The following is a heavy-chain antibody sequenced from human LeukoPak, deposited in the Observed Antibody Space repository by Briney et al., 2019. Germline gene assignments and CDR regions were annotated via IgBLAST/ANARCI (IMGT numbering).Heavy chain of an antibody. D-gene: IGHD1-26*01. J-gene: IGHJ4*02. CDR3: ARDGRYISDY. CDR2: INQDGSEE. CDR1: GFTFSNYW. Sequence: GGSLRLSCAASGFTFSNYWMSWVRQAPGKGLEWVANINQDGSEEYYVDSVKGRFTVSSDNAKNSLYLQMNSLRAEDTAVYYCARDGRYISDYWGQGTLVIVSS. V-gene: IGHV3-7*05.